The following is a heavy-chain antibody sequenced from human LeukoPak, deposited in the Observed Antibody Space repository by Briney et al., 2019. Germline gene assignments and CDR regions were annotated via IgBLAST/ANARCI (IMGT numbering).Heavy chain of an antibody. CDR1: GFTFSSYG. Sequence: GGSLRLSCAASGFTFSSYGMHWVRQAPGKGLGWVAFIRYDGSNKYYADSVKGRFTISRDNSKNTLYLQMNSLRAEDTAVYYCAVGGGYSSSWYTPFDYWGQGTLVTVSS. D-gene: IGHD6-13*01. V-gene: IGHV3-30*02. J-gene: IGHJ4*02. CDR3: AVGGGYSSSWYTPFDY. CDR2: IRYDGSNK.